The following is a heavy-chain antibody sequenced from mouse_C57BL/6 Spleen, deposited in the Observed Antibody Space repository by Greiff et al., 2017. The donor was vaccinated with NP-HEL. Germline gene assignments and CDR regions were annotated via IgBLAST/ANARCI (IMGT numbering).Heavy chain of an antibody. J-gene: IGHJ3*01. D-gene: IGHD1-1*01. CDR1: GYTFTSYW. Sequence: QVQLQQPGAELVKPGASVKMSCKASGYTFTSYWITWVKQRPGQGLEWIGDIYPGSGSTNYNEKFKSKATLTVDTSSSTAYMQLSSLTSEDSAVYYGARSPNYYGSPWFAYWGQGTLVTVSA. CDR3: ARSPNYYGSPWFAY. V-gene: IGHV1-55*01. CDR2: IYPGSGST.